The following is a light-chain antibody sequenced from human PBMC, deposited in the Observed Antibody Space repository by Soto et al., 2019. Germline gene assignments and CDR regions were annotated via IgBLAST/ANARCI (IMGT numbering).Light chain of an antibody. CDR1: QSISQS. Sequence: EVVLTQSPGTLSLPLGERATLSCRASQSISQSLAWYQQRPGQSPRLLIYDASRRATGIPDRFTGSGFGTEFTLTISSLQSEDFAVYYCQQYNNWPPSTFGQGTRLEIK. CDR3: QQYNNWPPST. CDR2: DAS. V-gene: IGKV3D-15*01. J-gene: IGKJ5*01.